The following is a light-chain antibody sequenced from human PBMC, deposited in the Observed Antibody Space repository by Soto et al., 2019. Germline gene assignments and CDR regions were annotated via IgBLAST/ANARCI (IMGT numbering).Light chain of an antibody. V-gene: IGLV2-14*01. CDR2: EVS. CDR1: SSDVGGYNY. Sequence: QSALTQPASVSGSPGQSITISCTGTSSDVGGYNYVSWYQQHSGKAPKLMIYEVSNRPSGVSNRFSGSKSGNTASLTISGLQAEDEADYYCASYRSTGTLVFGGGTKLTVL. J-gene: IGLJ3*02. CDR3: ASYRSTGTLV.